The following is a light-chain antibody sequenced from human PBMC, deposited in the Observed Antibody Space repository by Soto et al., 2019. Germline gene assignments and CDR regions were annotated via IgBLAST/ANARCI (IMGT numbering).Light chain of an antibody. Sequence: QSALTQPPSASGSPGQSVTISCTGTSSDVGGYNYVSWYQQHPGKAPKLMIYEVYKRPSGVPDRFSASKSGNTASLTVSGLQAEDEADYYCCAYAGSGSVVFGGGTKLTVL. CDR3: CAYAGSGSVV. J-gene: IGLJ2*01. CDR2: EVY. CDR1: SSDVGGYNY. V-gene: IGLV2-8*01.